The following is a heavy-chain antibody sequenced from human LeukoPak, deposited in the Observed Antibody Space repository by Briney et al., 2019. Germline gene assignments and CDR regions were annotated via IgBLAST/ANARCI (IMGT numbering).Heavy chain of an antibody. CDR1: GFTFSSYA. D-gene: IGHD4-17*01. Sequence: GGSLRLSCAASGFTFSSYAMSWVRQAPGKGLEWDSAISGSGGSTYYADSVKGRFTISRDNSKNTLYLQMNSPRAEDTAVYYCAKDGYGDDPPYFDYWGQGTLVTVSS. CDR3: AKDGYGDDPPYFDY. CDR2: ISGSGGST. V-gene: IGHV3-23*01. J-gene: IGHJ4*02.